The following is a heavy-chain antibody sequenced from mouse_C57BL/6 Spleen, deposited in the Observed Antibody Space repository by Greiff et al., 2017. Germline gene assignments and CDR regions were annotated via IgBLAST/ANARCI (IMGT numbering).Heavy chain of an antibody. J-gene: IGHJ2*01. V-gene: IGHV1-62-2*01. Sequence: VKLQESGAELVKPGASVKLSCKASGYTFTEYTIHWVKQRSGQGLEWIGWFYPGGGSLKYNEKFKDKATLTADKSSSTVYMELSRMTSEEAAVYFCGRSGDDCYKAHYFDYWGQGTTLTVSS. CDR3: GRSGDDCYKAHYFDY. CDR2: FYPGGGSL. D-gene: IGHD2-4*01. CDR1: GYTFTEYT.